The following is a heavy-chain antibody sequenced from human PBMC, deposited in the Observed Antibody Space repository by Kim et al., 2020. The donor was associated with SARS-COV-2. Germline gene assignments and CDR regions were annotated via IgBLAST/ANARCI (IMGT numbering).Heavy chain of an antibody. V-gene: IGHV4-4*02. CDR1: GASISSSSC. Sequence: SETLSLTCVVSGASISSSSCWSWVRQPPGKGLESIGEVDHSGTTSYNVSLKSRVTISVDKSKNQFSLRLSSVSAADTAVYYCARGVSSAWTLRAWFDPWG. J-gene: IGHJ5*02. CDR3: ARGVSSAWTLRAWFDP. D-gene: IGHD3-22*01. CDR2: VDHSGTT.